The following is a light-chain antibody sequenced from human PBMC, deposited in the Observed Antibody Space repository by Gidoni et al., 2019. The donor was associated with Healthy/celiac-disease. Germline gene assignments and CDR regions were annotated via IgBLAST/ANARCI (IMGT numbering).Light chain of an antibody. CDR2: GAS. CDR1: QSVSSSY. CDR3: QQYGSSPPWT. Sequence: EIVLTHPPATLSLPPGERATLSCRASQSVSSSYLAWYQQKPGQAPRLLIYGASSRATGIPDRFSGSGSGTDFTLTISRLEPEDFAVYYCQQYGSSPPWTFGQGTKVEIK. J-gene: IGKJ1*01. V-gene: IGKV3-20*01.